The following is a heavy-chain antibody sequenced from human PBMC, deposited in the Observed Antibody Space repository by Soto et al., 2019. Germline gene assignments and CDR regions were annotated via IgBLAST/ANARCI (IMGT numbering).Heavy chain of an antibody. CDR2: ISAYNGNT. D-gene: IGHD6-19*01. J-gene: IGHJ4*02. Sequence: GASVKVSCKASGYTFTSYGISWVRQAPGQGLEWMGWISAYNGNTNYAQKLQGRVTMTTDTSTSTAYMELSSLRSEDTAVYYCARPRIAVAGIQVFDYWGQGTLVTVSS. CDR3: ARPRIAVAGIQVFDY. CDR1: GYTFTSYG. V-gene: IGHV1-18*01.